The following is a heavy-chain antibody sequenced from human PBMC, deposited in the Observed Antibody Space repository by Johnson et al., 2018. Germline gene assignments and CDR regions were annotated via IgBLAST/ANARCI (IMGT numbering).Heavy chain of an antibody. J-gene: IGHJ5*02. V-gene: IGHV5-51*01. CDR2: INLHDSDT. CDR1: GYSFTNFW. D-gene: IGHD6-6*01. CDR3: ARLSLEPGVAVPSSGLAARTLVYFDP. Sequence: VQLVESGAEVKKXGESXRIXCKASGYSFTNFWIVWVRQMPGTGLEWMGIINLHDSDTVYSPSFQGQVTISADKSISTSYLQWSSLKAADTAMYYCARLSLEPGVAVPSSGLAARTLVYFDPWGQGALVTV.